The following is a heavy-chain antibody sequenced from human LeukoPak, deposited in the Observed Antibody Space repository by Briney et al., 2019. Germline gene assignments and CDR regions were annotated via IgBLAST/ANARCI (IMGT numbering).Heavy chain of an antibody. CDR2: SRNKVNSYTP. V-gene: IGHV3-72*01. CDR1: RLAFSDYT. D-gene: IGHD5-12*01. Sequence: GGSLSPSCALSRLAFSDYTTEGGRHAPEKGREWVGLSRNKVNSYTPEYAAAVKGRFTNTRNDSQNLLFLQMNSLKTEDTAVYYCARYSGYKMDVWGQGTTATV. J-gene: IGHJ6*01. CDR3: ARYSGYKMDV.